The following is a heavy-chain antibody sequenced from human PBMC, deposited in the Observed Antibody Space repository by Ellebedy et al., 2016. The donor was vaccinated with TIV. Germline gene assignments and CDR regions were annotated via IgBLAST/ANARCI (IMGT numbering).Heavy chain of an antibody. CDR3: TTDCYYDSSGYFIDY. V-gene: IGHV3-15*07. CDR2: IKRKSDGGTA. D-gene: IGHD3-22*01. CDR1: GFTFNNAW. J-gene: IGHJ4*02. Sequence: GESLKISCAGSGFTFNNAWMNWVRQAPGKGLEWVGRIKRKSDGGTAAFAAPVKGRFTISRDDSTSTMYLQMNSLKAEDTAVYYCTTDCYYDSSGYFIDYWGQGTLVTVSS.